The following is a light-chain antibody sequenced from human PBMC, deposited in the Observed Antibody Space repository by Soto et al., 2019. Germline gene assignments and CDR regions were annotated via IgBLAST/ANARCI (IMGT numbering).Light chain of an antibody. J-gene: IGKJ1*01. CDR3: QQYNNWPPWT. V-gene: IGKV3-15*01. CDR1: QSVYSS. CDR2: GAY. Sequence: EPVMTQSPATLSVSPGESATLSYRDSQSVYSSLAWYQQKPGQAPRLLIYGAYTRATGIPATFSGSGSGTEFTLTISRLQSEDFAVYYCQQYNNWPPWTFGQGTKVDIK.